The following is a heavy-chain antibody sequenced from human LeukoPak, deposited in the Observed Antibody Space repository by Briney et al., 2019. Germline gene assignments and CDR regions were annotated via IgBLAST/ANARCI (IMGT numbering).Heavy chain of an antibody. J-gene: IGHJ4*02. CDR1: GYTFNDYH. D-gene: IGHD3-9*01. CDR3: ARGSRSFDWLRSYFDF. CDR2: VDLEDGDT. Sequence: ASVKVSCKASGYTFNDYHIHWVQQAPGKGLEWMGRVDLEDGDTIYAEKFQGRVTITADTSTDTAYMDLSSLRSFDTAVYYCARGSRSFDWLRSYFDFWGQGTLVSVSS. V-gene: IGHV1-69-2*01.